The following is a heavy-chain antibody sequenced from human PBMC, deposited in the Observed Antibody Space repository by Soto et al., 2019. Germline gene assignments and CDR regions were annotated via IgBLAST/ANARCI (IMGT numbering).Heavy chain of an antibody. CDR3: ASQTTVSA. CDR1: GGSISGSY. Sequence: SETLSLTCSVSGGSISGSYWSWIRQSPGKGLEWLGYVYYTGSTNYSPSLRSRVSISVDTSKNQFSLKLSSVTAADTAVYYCASQTTVSAWGQGTLVTVSS. V-gene: IGHV4-59*01. CDR2: VYYTGST. J-gene: IGHJ5*02. D-gene: IGHD4-17*01.